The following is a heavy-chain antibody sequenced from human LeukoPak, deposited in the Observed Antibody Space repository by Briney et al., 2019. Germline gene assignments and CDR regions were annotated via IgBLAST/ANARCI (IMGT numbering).Heavy chain of an antibody. CDR3: ARISCDSSGYIDY. J-gene: IGHJ4*02. V-gene: IGHV1-2*02. CDR1: GYTFTNYH. Sequence: ASVKVSCKASGYTFTNYHMNWVRQAPGQGLEWMGWINPNSGGTNYAQKFQGRVTMTRDTSISTAYMELSRLRSDDTAVYYCARISCDSSGYIDYWGQGTLVTVSS. D-gene: IGHD3-22*01. CDR2: INPNSGGT.